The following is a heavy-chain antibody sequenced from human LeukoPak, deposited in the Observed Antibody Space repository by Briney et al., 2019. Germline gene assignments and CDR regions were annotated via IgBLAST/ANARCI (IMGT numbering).Heavy chain of an antibody. J-gene: IGHJ5*01. Sequence: PGGSLRLSCAASGFSFNIYAMSWVRQAPGKGLEWVAAIDRSGGSTFYADSVKGRFTISKDNSKTTLYLQINSLRVDDTAIYYCARGSHGEHDSWGQGTLVTVSS. D-gene: IGHD4-17*01. CDR3: ARGSHGEHDS. V-gene: IGHV3-23*01. CDR2: IDRSGGST. CDR1: GFSFNIYA.